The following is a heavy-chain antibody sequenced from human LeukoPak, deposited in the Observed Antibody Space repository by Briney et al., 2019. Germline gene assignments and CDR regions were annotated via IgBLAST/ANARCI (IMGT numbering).Heavy chain of an antibody. CDR2: IYYSGST. D-gene: IGHD1-26*01. CDR1: GGSFSSYY. V-gene: IGHV4-59*01. Sequence: WETLSLTCTVSGGSFSSYYWSWIWQPPGKGREWIGYIYYSGSTNYNPSLKSRVTISVETSKNQFSLRLRSVSAGGPAVYFWGKVSGTGTTPFGYWGQGTPVTVSS. CDR3: GKVSGTGTTPFGY. J-gene: IGHJ4*02.